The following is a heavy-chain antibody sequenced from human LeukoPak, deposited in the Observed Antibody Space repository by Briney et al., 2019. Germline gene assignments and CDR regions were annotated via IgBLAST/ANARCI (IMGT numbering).Heavy chain of an antibody. CDR1: GGSISSSTSY. CDR2: SYYSGST. Sequence: SETLSLTCTVSGGSISSSTSYWGWIRQPPGKGLEWIGNSYYSGSTYYNPSLKSRVTISVDTSKKQFSLRLSSVTAADTAVYYCARYYCGGDCYSGYFDYWGQGTLATVSS. D-gene: IGHD2-21*02. CDR3: ARYYCGGDCYSGYFDY. V-gene: IGHV4-39*01. J-gene: IGHJ4*02.